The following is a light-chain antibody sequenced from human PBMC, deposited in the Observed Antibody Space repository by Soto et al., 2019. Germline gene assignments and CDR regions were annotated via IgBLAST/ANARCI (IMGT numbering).Light chain of an antibody. J-gene: IGKJ1*01. Sequence: EIVMTQSPATLSVSPGERATLSCRASQSVTSNLAWYQQKPGQAPRLLIYGASTRATGIPARFSGSRSGTEFTLTFSSLQSEDFAVYYCQYYNHWWTFGQGTKVDIK. CDR2: GAS. CDR3: QYYNHWWT. CDR1: QSVTSN. V-gene: IGKV3-15*01.